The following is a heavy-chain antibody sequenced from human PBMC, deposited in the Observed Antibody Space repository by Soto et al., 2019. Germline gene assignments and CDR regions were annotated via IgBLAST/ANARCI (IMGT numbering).Heavy chain of an antibody. J-gene: IGHJ3*02. D-gene: IGHD1-26*01. V-gene: IGHV3-7*01. Sequence: PGGSLRLSCAASGFTFSSSWMSWVRQAPGKGLEWVANIKQDGSEKYYVDSVKGRFTTSRDNARNSLFLQMNSLRVDDTAVFFCARHIVGATTPNAFDIRGQGTRVTVS. CDR2: IKQDGSEK. CDR3: ARHIVGATTPNAFDI. CDR1: GFTFSSSW.